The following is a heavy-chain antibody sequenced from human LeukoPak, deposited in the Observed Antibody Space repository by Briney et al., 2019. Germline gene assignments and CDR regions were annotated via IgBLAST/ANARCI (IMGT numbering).Heavy chain of an antibody. V-gene: IGHV4-61*10. Sequence: SQTLSLTCTVSGGSISSGSYYWSWIRQPAGRGLDWIGYIYYSGSTNYNPSLKSRFTISVDTSKNQFSLKLSSVTAADTAVYYSARGESTGSNWFDPWGQGTLVTVSS. CDR2: IYYSGST. CDR1: GGSISSGSYY. CDR3: ARGESTGSNWFDP. J-gene: IGHJ5*02. D-gene: IGHD1-14*01.